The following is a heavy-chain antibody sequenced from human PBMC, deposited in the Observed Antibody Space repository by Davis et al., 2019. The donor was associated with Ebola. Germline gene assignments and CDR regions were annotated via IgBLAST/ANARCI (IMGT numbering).Heavy chain of an antibody. CDR3: ARAGLGCSSPSCYNFYYYMDV. J-gene: IGHJ6*03. CDR1: GYTFTGYY. Sequence: ASVQVSCKASGYTFTGYYMYWVRQAPGQGLEWLGWINPNSGGTNYAQKFQGRVTMTRDTPISTAYMELRRLRSDDTAWYYCARAGLGCSSPSCYNFYYYMDVWGKGTTVTVSS. CDR2: INPNSGGT. D-gene: IGHD2-2*02. V-gene: IGHV1-2*02.